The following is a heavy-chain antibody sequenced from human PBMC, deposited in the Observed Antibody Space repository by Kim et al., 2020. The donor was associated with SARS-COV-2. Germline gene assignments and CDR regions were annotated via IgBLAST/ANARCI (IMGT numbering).Heavy chain of an antibody. CDR2: INWKSDDI. CDR3: AKENDDYDAFDV. CDR1: GFTFDDYA. Sequence: GGSLRLSCAASGFTFDDYAMHWVQQVPGKGLEWVSGINWKSDDIGYADSVKGRFTISRDNVKNSLYLQMNSLRSEDTALYYCAKENDDYDAFDVWGQGTKVTVSS. V-gene: IGHV3-9*01. J-gene: IGHJ3*01. D-gene: IGHD1-1*01.